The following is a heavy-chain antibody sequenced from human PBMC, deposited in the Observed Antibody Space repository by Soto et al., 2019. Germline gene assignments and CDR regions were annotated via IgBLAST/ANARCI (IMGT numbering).Heavy chain of an antibody. Sequence: GGSLRLSCAASGFAFSTYAMSWVRQAPGKGLEWVSGISSSEGSTFYADSVKGRFTISRDNSKNMVYLQMNSLRAEDTAMYYCAPGRQVILAYWGQGTLVTVSS. D-gene: IGHD2-8*02. V-gene: IGHV3-23*01. CDR2: ISSSEGST. CDR3: APGRQVILAY. J-gene: IGHJ4*02. CDR1: GFAFSTYA.